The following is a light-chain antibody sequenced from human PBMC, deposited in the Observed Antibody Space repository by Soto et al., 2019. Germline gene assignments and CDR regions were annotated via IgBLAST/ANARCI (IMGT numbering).Light chain of an antibody. Sequence: NFMLTQPHSVSESPGKTVTISCTGSSGSIASNYAQWYQQRPGSAPTTVIYEDNQRPSGVPDRFSGSIDSSSNSASLTISGLKTEDEADYYCQSYDSSNPVVFGGGTKVTVL. CDR2: EDN. V-gene: IGLV6-57*02. CDR1: SGSIASNY. J-gene: IGLJ2*01. CDR3: QSYDSSNPVV.